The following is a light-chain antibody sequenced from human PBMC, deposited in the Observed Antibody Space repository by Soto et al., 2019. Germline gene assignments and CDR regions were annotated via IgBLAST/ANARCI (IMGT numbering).Light chain of an antibody. CDR3: EQDDDWARS. J-gene: IGKJ1*01. CDR2: DAS. V-gene: IGKV3-15*01. CDR1: QSVRSN. Sequence: EKVMTQSPATLSVSPGERATLSCRASQSVRSNLAWYQQKPGQPPRLLIYDASTRATGIPSRFSGSGSGTDFTLTTSSLKSEDFAVYYGEQDDDWARSYGQVTRVYFK.